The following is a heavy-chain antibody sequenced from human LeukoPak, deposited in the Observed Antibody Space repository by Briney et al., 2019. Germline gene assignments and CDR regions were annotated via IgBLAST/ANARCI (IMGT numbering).Heavy chain of an antibody. CDR2: ISYDGSIE. J-gene: IGHJ4*02. CDR3: ARSKSGSSWYLPDY. V-gene: IGHV3-30*03. CDR1: GFTFSSYG. D-gene: IGHD6-13*01. Sequence: GGSLRLPCAASGFTFSSYGMHWVRQAPGKGLEWLAVISYDGSIEYYADSVKGRFTISRDNSKNTLYLQMSSLRAEDTAVYYCARSKSGSSWYLPDYWGQGTLVTVSS.